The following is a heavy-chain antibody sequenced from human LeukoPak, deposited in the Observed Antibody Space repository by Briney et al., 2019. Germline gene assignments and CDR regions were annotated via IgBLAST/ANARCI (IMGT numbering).Heavy chain of an antibody. V-gene: IGHV1-69*13. CDR3: ARVRGYSGYDWGGGYYYYYMDV. CDR2: IIPIFGTA. Sequence: SVKVSCKASGGTFSSYAISWVRQAPGQGLEWMGGIIPIFGTANYAQKFQGRVTITADESTSTAYMELSSLRSEDTAVYYCARVRGYSGYDWGGGYYYYYMDVWGKGTTVTISS. D-gene: IGHD5-12*01. J-gene: IGHJ6*03. CDR1: GGTFSSYA.